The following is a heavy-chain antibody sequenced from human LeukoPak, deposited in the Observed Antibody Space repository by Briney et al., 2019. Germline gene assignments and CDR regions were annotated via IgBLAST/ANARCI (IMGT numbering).Heavy chain of an antibody. D-gene: IGHD6-13*01. V-gene: IGHV1-69*02. Sequence: GASVKVSCKASGGTFSSYTISWVRQAPGQGLEWMGRIIPILGIANYAQKFQGRVTITADKSTSTAYMELSSLRSGDTAVYYCARAEYSSSWYSPYYFDYWGQGTLVTVSS. CDR3: ARAEYSSSWYSPYYFDY. CDR2: IIPILGIA. CDR1: GGTFSSYT. J-gene: IGHJ4*02.